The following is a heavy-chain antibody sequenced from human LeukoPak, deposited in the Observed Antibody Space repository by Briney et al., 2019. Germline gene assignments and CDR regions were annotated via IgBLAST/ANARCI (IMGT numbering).Heavy chain of an antibody. CDR3: ARKPNKDILTGYYVYAFDI. CDR2: INPNSGGT. V-gene: IGHV1-2*02. CDR1: GYTFTSYG. J-gene: IGHJ3*02. D-gene: IGHD3-9*01. Sequence: GASVKVSCKASGYTFTSYGISWVRQAPGQGLEWMGWINPNSGGTNYAQKFQGRVTMTRDTSISTAYMELSRLRSDDTAVYYCARKPNKDILTGYYVYAFDIWGQGTMVTVSS.